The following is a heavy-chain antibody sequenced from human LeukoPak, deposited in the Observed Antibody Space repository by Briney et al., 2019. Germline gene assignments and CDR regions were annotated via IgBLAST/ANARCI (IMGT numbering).Heavy chain of an antibody. D-gene: IGHD2-21*01. V-gene: IGHV3-21*01. CDR2: ISSSSSYI. Sequence: PGGSLRLSCAASGFTFSSYSMNWVRQAPGKGLEWVSSISSSSSYIYYADSVKGRFTISRDNAKNSLYLQMNSLRAEDTAVYYCAKDLVGTAKFPAGYFDYWGQGTLVTVSS. CDR1: GFTFSSYS. J-gene: IGHJ4*02. CDR3: AKDLVGTAKFPAGYFDY.